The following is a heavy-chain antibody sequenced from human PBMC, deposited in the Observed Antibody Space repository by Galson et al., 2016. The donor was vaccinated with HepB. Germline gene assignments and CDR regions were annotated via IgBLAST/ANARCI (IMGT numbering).Heavy chain of an antibody. CDR3: ARGSITMIPDGFSI. V-gene: IGHV4-30-4*01. CDR1: GGSISSGDYY. CDR2: IYYSGSA. Sequence: TLSLTCTVSGGSISSGDYYWSWIRQPPGKGLEWIGYIYYSGSAYYNPSLKSRFNISVDTSKNQFSLKLNSVTAANTAVYYCARGSITMIPDGFSIWGQGTMVTVSS. D-gene: IGHD3-22*01. J-gene: IGHJ3*02.